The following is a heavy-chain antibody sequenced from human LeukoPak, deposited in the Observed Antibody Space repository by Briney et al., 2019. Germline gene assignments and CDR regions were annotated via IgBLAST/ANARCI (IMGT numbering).Heavy chain of an antibody. D-gene: IGHD6-6*01. CDR3: ARSSIAARPRYFDY. J-gene: IGHJ4*02. Sequence: GGSLRLSCAASGFTFSSYGMSWVRQAPGKGLEWVSAISGSGGSTYYADSVKGRFTISRDNSKNTLYLQMNSLRAEDTAVYYCARSSIAARPRYFDYWGQGTLVTVSS. V-gene: IGHV3-23*01. CDR2: ISGSGGST. CDR1: GFTFSSYG.